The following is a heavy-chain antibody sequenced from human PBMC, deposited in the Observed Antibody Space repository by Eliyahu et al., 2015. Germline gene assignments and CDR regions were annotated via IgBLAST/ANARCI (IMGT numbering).Heavy chain of an antibody. CDR1: GGSFSGYY. Sequence: QVQLQQWGAGLLKPSETLSLTCAVYGGSFSGYYWSWIRQPPGKGAGLVGGNHPWGSPPYNPSLKSRVTISVDTSKNQFSLKLSSVTAADTAVYYCARVGPQGARPRGGWFDPWGQGTLVTVSS. J-gene: IGHJ5*02. CDR3: ARVGPQGARPRGGWFDP. CDR2: NHPWGSP. V-gene: IGHV4-34*01. D-gene: IGHD4/OR15-4a*01.